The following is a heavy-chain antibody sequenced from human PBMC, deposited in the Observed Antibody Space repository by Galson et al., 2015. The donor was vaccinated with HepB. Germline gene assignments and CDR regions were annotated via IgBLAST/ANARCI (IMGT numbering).Heavy chain of an antibody. CDR3: ARGTVAGPGSHDGFDI. CDR2: IWYDGSNK. V-gene: IGHV3-33*08. D-gene: IGHD6-19*01. Sequence: SLRLSCAASGFTFTNYGFLWVRQAPGKGLEWVAVIWYDGSNKNYADSVKGRFTISRDNSKNTPNVQMNSLRAEDTAVYYCARGTVAGPGSHDGFDIWGQGTMVTVSS. J-gene: IGHJ3*02. CDR1: GFTFTNYG.